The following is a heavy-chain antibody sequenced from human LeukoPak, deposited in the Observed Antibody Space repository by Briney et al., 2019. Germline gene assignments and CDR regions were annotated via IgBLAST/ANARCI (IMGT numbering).Heavy chain of an antibody. CDR3: ARGGSGRWDAFDI. V-gene: IGHV3-7*01. J-gene: IGHJ3*02. CDR2: IKQDGSEK. CDR1: GFTFSSYW. Sequence: AGTLRLSCAASGFTFSSYWMSWVRQAPGKGLEWVANIKQDGSEKYYVDSVKGRFTIYRDNAKNSLYLQMNRLRAEDTAVYYCARGGSGRWDAFDIWGQGTMVTVSS. D-gene: IGHD3-10*01.